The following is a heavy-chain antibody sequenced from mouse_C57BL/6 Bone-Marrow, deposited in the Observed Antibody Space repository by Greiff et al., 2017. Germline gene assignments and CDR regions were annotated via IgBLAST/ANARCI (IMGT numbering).Heavy chain of an antibody. V-gene: IGHV1-69*01. CDR1: GYTFTSYW. J-gene: IGHJ4*01. Sequence: VQLQQPGAELVMPGASVKLSCKASGYTFTSYWMHWVKQRPGQGLEWIGEIDPSDSYTNYNQKFKGKSTLTVDKSSNTAYMQLSGLTSEDSAVYNCARDYGYEGEYDMDYWGQGTSVTVSS. CDR3: ARDYGYEGEYDMDY. D-gene: IGHD2-2*01. CDR2: IDPSDSYT.